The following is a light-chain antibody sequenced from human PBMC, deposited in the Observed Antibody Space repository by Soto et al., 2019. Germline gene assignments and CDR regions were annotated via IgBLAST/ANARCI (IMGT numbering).Light chain of an antibody. Sequence: EIVMTQSPATLSVYPGERATLSCRASQTITSSLTWYQQKPGQAPRLLIYGASTTATGIPTRFSGSGSGTEFTLTISSLQPEDFAVYYCQQYNNWPPWTFGQGTKVEIK. J-gene: IGKJ1*01. CDR2: GAS. V-gene: IGKV3-15*01. CDR3: QQYNNWPPWT. CDR1: QTITSS.